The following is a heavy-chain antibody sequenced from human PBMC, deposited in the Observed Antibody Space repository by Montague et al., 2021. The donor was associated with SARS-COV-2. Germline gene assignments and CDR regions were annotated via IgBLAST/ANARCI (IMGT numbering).Heavy chain of an antibody. Sequence: SETLSLTCAVSGASFSDYYWTWIRQSPGRGLEWIGEVIHSGNTSYNPSLQSRLTMSVDTSKNQFSLRLSSVTAADTAVYYCAKGSHTYDTRGLRDGWFDPWGQGTLVTVSS. J-gene: IGHJ5*02. V-gene: IGHV4-34*01. CDR1: GASFSDYY. CDR3: AKGSHTYDTRGLRDGWFDP. D-gene: IGHD5-24*01. CDR2: VIHSGNT.